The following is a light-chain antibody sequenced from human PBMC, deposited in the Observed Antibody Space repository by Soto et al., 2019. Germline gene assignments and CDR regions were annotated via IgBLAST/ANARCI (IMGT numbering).Light chain of an antibody. J-gene: IGLJ3*02. CDR2: EVT. CDR3: ASHAGSSHACV. Sequence: QSALTQPRSVSGSPGQSVTISCTGTSSDVGGYQSVSWYQQYPGKAPKVMIYEVTKRPSGVPDRFSGSKFGNTASLTVSGLQADDEADYYCASHAGSSHACVFGGGTKLTVL. CDR1: SSDVGGYQS. V-gene: IGLV2-11*01.